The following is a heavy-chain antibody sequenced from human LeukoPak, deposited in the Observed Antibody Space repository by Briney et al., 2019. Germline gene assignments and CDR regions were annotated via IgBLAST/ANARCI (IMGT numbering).Heavy chain of an antibody. CDR2: IDSGSDDI. J-gene: IGHJ4*02. CDR1: GFSFSLYA. D-gene: IGHD5-18*01. V-gene: IGHV3-21*05. Sequence: GGSLRLSCAASGFSFSLYAMNWVRQAPGKGLEWISYIDSGSDDILHADSVRGRFAISRDNAKNTLYLETNSLRAEDTAVYYCAKDTYRPQLIGLWGQGTLVTVLS. CDR3: AKDTYRPQLIGL.